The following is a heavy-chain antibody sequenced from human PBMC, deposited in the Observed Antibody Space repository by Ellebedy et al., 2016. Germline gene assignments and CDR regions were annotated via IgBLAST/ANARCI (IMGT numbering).Heavy chain of an antibody. D-gene: IGHD3-10*01. Sequence: TLSLXXTVSGGSINSYYWSWIRQPPGKALEWLARIDWDDDKYYNHFLKTRLTISKDTSKNQVALTLTNVDPADTATYFCAKRGGSGSYYNWDAFTVWGQGTVVTVSS. CDR1: GGSINSYY. CDR3: AKRGGSGSYYNWDAFTV. CDR2: IDWDDDK. V-gene: IGHV2-70*12. J-gene: IGHJ3*01.